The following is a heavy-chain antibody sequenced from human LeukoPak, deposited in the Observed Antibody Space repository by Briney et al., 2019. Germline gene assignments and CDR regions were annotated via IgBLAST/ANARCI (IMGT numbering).Heavy chain of an antibody. CDR1: GGTFSGYA. CDR3: ASPNSGYSYGDDAFDI. Sequence: SVKVSCKASGGTFSGYAISWVRQAPGQGLEWMGGIIPIFATANFAQKFQGRVTITADESTSTAYMELSSLRSEDTAVYYCASPNSGYSYGDDAFDIWGQGTMVTVSS. J-gene: IGHJ3*02. V-gene: IGHV1-69*13. D-gene: IGHD5-18*01. CDR2: IIPIFATA.